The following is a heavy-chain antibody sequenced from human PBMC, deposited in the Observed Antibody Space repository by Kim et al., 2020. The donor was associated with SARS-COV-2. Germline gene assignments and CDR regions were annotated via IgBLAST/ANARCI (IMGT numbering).Heavy chain of an antibody. CDR2: IGGSGGGT. CDR3: AKDLRSTGYYYFHY. V-gene: IGHV3-23*01. D-gene: IGHD3-22*01. CDR1: GFTFSSYA. Sequence: GGSLRLSCAASGFTFSSYAMSWVRQAPGKGLKWVSAIGGSGGGTYYADSVKGRFTISRDNSKNTLYLQMNSLRAEDTAVYYCAKDLRSTGYYYFHYWGQGTLVTVSS. J-gene: IGHJ4*02.